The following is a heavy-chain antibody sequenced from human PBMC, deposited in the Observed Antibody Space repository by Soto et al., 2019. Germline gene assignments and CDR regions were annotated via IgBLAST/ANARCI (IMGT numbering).Heavy chain of an antibody. CDR2: IWYDGSNK. CDR3: AMDRVSGYGDYGAVDY. Sequence: VQLVESGGGVVQPGRSLRLSCAASGFTFSSYGMHWVRQAPGKGLEWVAVIWYDGSNKYYADSVKGRFTISRDNSKNTLYLQMNSLRAEDTAVYYCAMDRVSGYGDYGAVDYWGQGTLVTVSS. CDR1: GFTFSSYG. D-gene: IGHD4-17*01. J-gene: IGHJ4*02. V-gene: IGHV3-33*01.